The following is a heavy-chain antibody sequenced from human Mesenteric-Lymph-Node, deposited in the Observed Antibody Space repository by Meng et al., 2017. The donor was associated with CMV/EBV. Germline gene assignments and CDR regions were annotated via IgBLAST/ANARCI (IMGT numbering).Heavy chain of an antibody. CDR2: ISSSSSYI. CDR3: AKDPYYDFWSGYYYFDY. CDR1: GFTFSSYS. V-gene: IGHV3-21*04. D-gene: IGHD3-3*01. Sequence: GESLKISCAASGFTFSSYSMNWVRQAPGKGLEWVSSISSSSSYIYYADSVKGRFTISRDNSKNTLYLQMNSLRAEDTAIYYCAKDPYYDFWSGYYYFDYWGQGTLVTVSS. J-gene: IGHJ4*02.